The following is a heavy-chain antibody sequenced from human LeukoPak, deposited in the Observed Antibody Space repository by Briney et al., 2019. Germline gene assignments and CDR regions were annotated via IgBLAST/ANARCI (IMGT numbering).Heavy chain of an antibody. CDR3: AKWGDFDVLTGYYVPDF. D-gene: IGHD3-9*01. J-gene: IGHJ4*02. CDR1: GFTFSNYA. CDR2: ITGSGGNT. Sequence: GGSLRLPCAASGFTFSNYAMSWVRQAPGKGLEWVSAITGSGGNTYYADSVKGRFTISRDNSKNTLYLQMNSLRDEDTAVYYCAKWGDFDVLTGYYVPDFWGQGTLVTVSS. V-gene: IGHV3-23*01.